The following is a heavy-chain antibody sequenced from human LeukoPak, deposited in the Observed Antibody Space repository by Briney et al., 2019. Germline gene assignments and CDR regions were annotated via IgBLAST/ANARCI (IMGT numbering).Heavy chain of an antibody. CDR2: FNIGDGNT. D-gene: IGHD2-15*01. CDR3: AKERLVSGGSCYNF. V-gene: IGHV1-3*04. CDR1: GYPFTYYA. J-gene: IGHJ4*02. Sequence: GASVKVSCKASGYPFTYYAIHWVRQAPGQRLEWMGWFNIGDGNTRYSQKFQGRVTITRDTSANSAYMELSGLRSEDTAVYYCAKERLVSGGSCYNFWGLGTLVTVSS.